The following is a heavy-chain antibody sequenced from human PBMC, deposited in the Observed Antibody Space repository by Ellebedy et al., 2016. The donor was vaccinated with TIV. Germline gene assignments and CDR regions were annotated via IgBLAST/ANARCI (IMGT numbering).Heavy chain of an antibody. CDR3: ARDGAYGDYSPGYYGMDV. J-gene: IGHJ6*02. CDR2: INGDGSKK. Sequence: GESLKISCAASRFTFSGYWMSWVRQAPGKGLEWVANINGDGSKKYYVDSVKGRFTISRDNGKNSVYLQMNSRRTEDTARYYCARDGAYGDYSPGYYGMDVWGQGTTVTVSS. CDR1: RFTFSGYW. V-gene: IGHV3-7*03. D-gene: IGHD4-17*01.